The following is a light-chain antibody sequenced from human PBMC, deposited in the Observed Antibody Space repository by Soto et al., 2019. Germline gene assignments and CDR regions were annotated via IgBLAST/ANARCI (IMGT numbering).Light chain of an antibody. CDR1: SSNIGSNT. CDR2: SNN. Sequence: QSVLTQPPSASGTPGQRVTISCSGSSSNIGSNTVNWDQQLPGTAPKLLIYSNNQRPSGVPDRFSGSKSGTSASLAISGLQSEDEADYYCAAWDDSLNGRRVFGGGTKLTVL. J-gene: IGLJ3*02. CDR3: AAWDDSLNGRRV. V-gene: IGLV1-44*01.